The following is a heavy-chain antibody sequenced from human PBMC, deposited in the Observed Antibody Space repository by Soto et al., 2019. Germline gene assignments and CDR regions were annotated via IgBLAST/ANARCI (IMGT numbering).Heavy chain of an antibody. J-gene: IGHJ4*02. CDR3: ARSPAYGDYANLDN. CDR2: IHSTRSP. D-gene: IGHD4-17*01. V-gene: IGHV4-4*07. CDR1: GDSVSEYC. Sequence: XETLSLTCTVSGDSVSEYCWNWIRQPAGKGLEWIGRIHSTRSPDYNPSLKSRVTLSVDTSKNQFSLKLSLTSVTAADTAVYYCARSPAYGDYANLDNWGQGPLVTVSS.